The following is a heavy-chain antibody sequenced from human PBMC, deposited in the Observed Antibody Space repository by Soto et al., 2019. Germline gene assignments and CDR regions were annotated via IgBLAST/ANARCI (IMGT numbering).Heavy chain of an antibody. CDR3: VREDGKVGTNSAFDY. J-gene: IGHJ4*02. CDR1: GFTFSTYT. V-gene: IGHV3-21*01. D-gene: IGHD1-26*01. CDR2: INGRGNYI. Sequence: GCLSLSWGSCGFTFSTYTMNWVRQAPGNGLEWVSSINGRGNYIYYAESVKGRFTISRDNAKNSLYLQMDRLRAEDTALYYCVREDGKVGTNSAFDYWGLGALVTVSS.